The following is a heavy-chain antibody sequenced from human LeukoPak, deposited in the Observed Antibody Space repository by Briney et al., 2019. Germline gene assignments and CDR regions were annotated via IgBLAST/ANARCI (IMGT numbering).Heavy chain of an antibody. Sequence: GGSLRLSCAVSGFTFSSYSMNWVRQAPGKGLEWVSSISSSSSYIYYADSVKGRFTISRDNAKNSLYLQMNSLRAEDTAVYYCARDYDFWSGSGYFDYWGQGTLVTVSS. CDR1: GFTFSSYS. D-gene: IGHD3-3*01. J-gene: IGHJ4*02. CDR3: ARDYDFWSGSGYFDY. CDR2: ISSSSSYI. V-gene: IGHV3-21*01.